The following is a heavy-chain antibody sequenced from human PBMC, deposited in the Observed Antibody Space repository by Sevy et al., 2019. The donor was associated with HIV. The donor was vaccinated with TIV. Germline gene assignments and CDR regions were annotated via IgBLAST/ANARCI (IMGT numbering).Heavy chain of an antibody. J-gene: IGHJ4*02. Sequence: SETLSLTCTVSGASISSSGYYWGWIRQPPGKGLEWLASINYSGSTFYNASLKSRVTISADTSKNKFSLRLSSVTAADSSMYYCVGPKLTYTNGWNYLDYWGQGTVVTVSS. D-gene: IGHD6-19*01. CDR2: INYSGST. CDR1: GASISSSGYY. CDR3: VGPKLTYTNGWNYLDY. V-gene: IGHV4-39*01.